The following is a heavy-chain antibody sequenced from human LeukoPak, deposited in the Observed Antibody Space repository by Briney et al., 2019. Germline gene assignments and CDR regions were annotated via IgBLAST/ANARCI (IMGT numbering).Heavy chain of an antibody. CDR1: GGSISSYY. Sequence: PSETLSLTCTVSGGSISSYYWSWIRQPPGKGLEWIGYIYYSGSTNYNPSLKSRVTISVDTSKNQFSLKLSSVTAADTAVYYCARGGYDSSGYYYPLYYYYYMDVWGKGTTVTISS. CDR3: ARGGYDSSGYYYPLYYYYYMDV. CDR2: IYYSGST. D-gene: IGHD3-22*01. V-gene: IGHV4-59*01. J-gene: IGHJ6*03.